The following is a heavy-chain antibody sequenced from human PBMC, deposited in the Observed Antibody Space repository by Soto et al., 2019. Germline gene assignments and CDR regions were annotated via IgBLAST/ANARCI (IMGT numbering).Heavy chain of an antibody. CDR3: ARFIAVPGTDGAFDY. V-gene: IGHV1-18*01. J-gene: IGHJ4*02. D-gene: IGHD6-19*01. Sequence: ASVKVSCKASGYTFTSYGISWVRQAPGQGLEWMGWISAYNGNTNYAQKLQGRVTMTTDTSTSTAYMELRSLRSDDTAVYYCARFIAVPGTDGAFDYWGQGTLVTVSS. CDR1: GYTFTSYG. CDR2: ISAYNGNT.